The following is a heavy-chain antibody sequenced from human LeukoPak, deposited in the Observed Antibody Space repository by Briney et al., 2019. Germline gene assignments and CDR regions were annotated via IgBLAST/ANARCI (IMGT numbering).Heavy chain of an antibody. Sequence: ASVKVSCKASGYTFTGYYMHWVRLAPGQGLEWMGWINPNSGGTNYAQKFQGRVTMTRDTSISTAYMELSRLRSDDTAVYYCARSASWYSSGWYVDYWGQGTLVTVSS. J-gene: IGHJ4*02. D-gene: IGHD6-19*01. CDR1: GYTFTGYY. CDR3: ARSASWYSSGWYVDY. V-gene: IGHV1-2*02. CDR2: INPNSGGT.